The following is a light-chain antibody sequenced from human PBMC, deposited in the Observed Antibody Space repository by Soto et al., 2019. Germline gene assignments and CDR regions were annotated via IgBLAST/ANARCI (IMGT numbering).Light chain of an antibody. CDR1: PSVNSN. Sequence: EIVMTQSPATLSVSPGERATLSCRASPSVNSNLAWYQQKPGQAPRLLIYGASTRATGIPARFSGSGSGTEFTLTISSLQSEDFAVYYCQQYNKWPPYTFGQGTKLEIK. V-gene: IGKV3-15*01. CDR3: QQYNKWPPYT. J-gene: IGKJ2*01. CDR2: GAS.